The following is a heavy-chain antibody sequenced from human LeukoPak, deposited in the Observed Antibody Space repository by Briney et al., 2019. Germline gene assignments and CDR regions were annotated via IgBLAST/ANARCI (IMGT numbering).Heavy chain of an antibody. CDR1: GDSVSNSPYY. J-gene: IGHJ4*02. D-gene: IGHD6-6*01. CDR2: VYDTGST. V-gene: IGHV4-61*01. CDR3: ARSTDSSSFSPYFDY. Sequence: SETLSLTCTVSGDSVSNSPYYWSWIRQPPGKGLEWIGYVYDTGSTNYNPSLKSRATISADTSKNQFSLKLSSVTAADTAVYYCARSTDSSSFSPYFDYWGQGTLVTVSS.